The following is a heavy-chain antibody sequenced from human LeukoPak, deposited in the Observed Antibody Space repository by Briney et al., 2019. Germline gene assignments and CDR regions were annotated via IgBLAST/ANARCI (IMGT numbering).Heavy chain of an antibody. Sequence: SETLSLPCAVYGGSFSGYYWSWIRQPPGKGLEWIGEINHSGSTNYNPSLKSRVTISVDTSKNQFSLKLSSVTAADTAVYYCARGRIAARSGRNYYYYGMDVWGQGTTVTVSS. J-gene: IGHJ6*02. V-gene: IGHV4-34*01. D-gene: IGHD6-6*01. CDR2: INHSGST. CDR1: GGSFSGYY. CDR3: ARGRIAARSGRNYYYYGMDV.